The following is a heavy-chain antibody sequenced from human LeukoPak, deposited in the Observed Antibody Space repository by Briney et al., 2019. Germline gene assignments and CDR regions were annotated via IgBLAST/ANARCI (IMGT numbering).Heavy chain of an antibody. CDR2: IYYSGST. Sequence: SETLSLTCTVSGGSVSSGSYYWSWIRQPPGKGLEWIGYIYYSGSTNYNPSLKSRVTMSVDTSKNQFSLKLSSVTAADTAVYYCARVGYSYGYDFDYWGQGTLVTVSS. CDR3: ARVGYSYGYDFDY. J-gene: IGHJ4*02. CDR1: GGSVSSGSYY. D-gene: IGHD5-18*01. V-gene: IGHV4-61*01.